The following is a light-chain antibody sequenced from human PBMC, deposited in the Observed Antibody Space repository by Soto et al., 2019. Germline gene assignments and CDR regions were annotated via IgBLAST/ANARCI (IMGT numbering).Light chain of an antibody. CDR1: NSNIASNT. V-gene: IGLV1-44*01. Sequence: QSVLTQPPSASETPGQTVSISCSGSNSNIASNTVNWYQHLPGTAPKLLIYYNNQRPSGVPDRFSGSKSGTSASLAISGLQSEDESDYYCAAWDDHLKRYVFGTGTKLTVL. CDR2: YNN. J-gene: IGLJ1*01. CDR3: AAWDDHLKRYV.